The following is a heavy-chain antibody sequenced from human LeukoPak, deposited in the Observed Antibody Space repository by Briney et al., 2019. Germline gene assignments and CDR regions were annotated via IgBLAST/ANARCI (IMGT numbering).Heavy chain of an antibody. Sequence: GGSLRLSCAASGFTFDDYTMHWVRQAPGKGLEWVSLISWDGGSTYYADSVKGRFTISRDNSKNSLYLQMNSLRTEDTALYYCARALEKGYCSGGSCRHDAFDIWGQGTMVTVSS. D-gene: IGHD2-15*01. CDR1: GFTFDDYT. CDR3: ARALEKGYCSGGSCRHDAFDI. J-gene: IGHJ3*02. CDR2: ISWDGGST. V-gene: IGHV3-43*01.